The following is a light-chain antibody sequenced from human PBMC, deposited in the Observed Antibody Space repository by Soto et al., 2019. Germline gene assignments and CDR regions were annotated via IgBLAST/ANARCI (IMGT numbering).Light chain of an antibody. CDR2: EVS. V-gene: IGLV2-8*01. Sequence: QSVLTQPPSASGSPGQSVTISCTGTSSDVGGYNYVSWYQQHPGKAPKLMIYEVSKRPSGVPDRFSGSKSGNTASLTVSGLQAEDEADYYCSSYAGSTFYVFGTGP. CDR1: SSDVGGYNY. J-gene: IGLJ1*01. CDR3: SSYAGSTFYV.